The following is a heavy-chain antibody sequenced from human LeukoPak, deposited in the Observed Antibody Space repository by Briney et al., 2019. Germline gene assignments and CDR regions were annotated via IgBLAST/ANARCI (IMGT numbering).Heavy chain of an antibody. CDR2: IIPIFGTA. D-gene: IGHD3-22*01. CDR3: AGEDNSSGYRPFDI. CDR1: GGTFSSYA. Sequence: SVKVSCKASGGTFSSYAISWVRQAPGQGLEWMGGIIPIFGTANYAQKFQGRVTITADESTSTAYMELSSLRSEDTAVYYCAGEDNSSGYRPFDIWGQGTMVTVPS. J-gene: IGHJ3*02. V-gene: IGHV1-69*13.